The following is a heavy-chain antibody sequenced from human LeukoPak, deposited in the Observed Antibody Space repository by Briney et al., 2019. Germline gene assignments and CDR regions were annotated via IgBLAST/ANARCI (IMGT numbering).Heavy chain of an antibody. CDR1: GYTFTGYY. J-gene: IGHJ6*02. CDR2: LNPNSGGT. V-gene: IGHV1-2*06. CDR3: ARDLYYDFWSGYSYGMDV. D-gene: IGHD3-3*01. Sequence: ASVKVSCKASGYTFTGYYMHWVRQAPGQGLEWMGRLNPNSGGTNYAQKFQGRVTMTRDTSISTAYMELSRLRSDDTAVYYCARDLYYDFWSGYSYGMDVWGQGTTVTVSS.